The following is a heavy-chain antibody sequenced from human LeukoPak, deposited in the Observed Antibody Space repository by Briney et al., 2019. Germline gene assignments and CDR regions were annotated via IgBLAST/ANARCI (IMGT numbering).Heavy chain of an antibody. V-gene: IGHV3-74*01. CDR1: GFTFRNYW. CDR3: ARDHQWALDC. CDR2: INTDGSST. J-gene: IGHJ4*02. Sequence: GGSLRLSCAASGFTFRNYWMHWVRQAPGKGLVWVSRINTDGSSTAYADSVKGRFTTSRDSDKESVYLQMDSLRADDTAVYYCARDHQWALDCWGQGILVTVSS. D-gene: IGHD1-26*01.